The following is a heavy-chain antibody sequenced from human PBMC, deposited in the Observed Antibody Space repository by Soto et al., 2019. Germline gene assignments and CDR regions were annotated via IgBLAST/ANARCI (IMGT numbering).Heavy chain of an antibody. J-gene: IGHJ4*02. D-gene: IGHD6-13*01. V-gene: IGHV1-18*01. CDR3: ARGWISIAAAGTGSVFDY. Sequence: ASVKVSCKASGYTFTSYGISWVRQAPGQGLEWMGWISAYNGNTNYAQKLQGRDTMTTDTSTSTAYMELRSLRSDDTAVYYCARGWISIAAAGTGSVFDYWGQGTLVTVSS. CDR2: ISAYNGNT. CDR1: GYTFTSYG.